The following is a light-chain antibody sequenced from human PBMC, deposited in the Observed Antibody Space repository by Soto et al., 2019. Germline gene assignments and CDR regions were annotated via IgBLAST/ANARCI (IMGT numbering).Light chain of an antibody. CDR1: QSVLYSSNNKNY. CDR3: QQYYSTPYT. CDR2: WAS. Sequence: DIVMTQSPDSLAVSLGERDTINCKSSQSVLYSSNNKNYLAWYQQKPGQPPKLLIYWASTRESGVPDRFSGSGSGTDFTLNISSLQAEDVAVYYCQQYYSTPYTFGQGTKLEIK. V-gene: IGKV4-1*01. J-gene: IGKJ2*01.